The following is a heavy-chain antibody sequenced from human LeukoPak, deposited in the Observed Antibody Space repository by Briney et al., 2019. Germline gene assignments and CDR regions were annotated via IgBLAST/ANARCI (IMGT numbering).Heavy chain of an antibody. D-gene: IGHD6-19*01. CDR2: IYSGGST. V-gene: IGHV3-53*01. J-gene: IGHJ4*02. CDR1: GFTVSSTY. Sequence: GGSLRLSCAASGFTVSSTYVSWVRQAPGKGLGWDSVIYSGGSTYYADSVKGRFTISRDNSKNTLYLQMNSLRAEDTAVYYCARAGYSSGWYGEFDYWGQGTLVTVSS. CDR3: ARAGYSSGWYGEFDY.